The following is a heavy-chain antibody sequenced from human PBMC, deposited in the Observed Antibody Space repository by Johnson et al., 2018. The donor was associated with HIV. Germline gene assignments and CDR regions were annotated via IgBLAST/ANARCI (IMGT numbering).Heavy chain of an antibody. CDR3: TRRGYYDSSGYAFDI. D-gene: IGHD3-22*01. V-gene: IGHV3-73*01. CDR2: IRSKANSYAT. J-gene: IGHJ3*02. Sequence: VQLVESGGGLVQPGRSLKLSCAASGFTFSGSAMHWVRQASGKGLEWVGRIRSKANSYATAYAASVKGRFTISRDDSKNTAYLQMNSLKTEDTAVYYCTRRGYYDSSGYAFDIWGQGTMVTVSS. CDR1: GFTFSGSA.